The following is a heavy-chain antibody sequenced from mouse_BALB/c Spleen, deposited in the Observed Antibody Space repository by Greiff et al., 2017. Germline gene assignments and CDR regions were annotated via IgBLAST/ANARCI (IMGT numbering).Heavy chain of an antibody. J-gene: IGHJ4*01. CDR2: ISNLAYSI. CDR3: AKEWYYALDY. V-gene: IGHV5-15*02. CDR1: GFTFSDYG. Sequence: EVKLMESGGGLVQPGGSRTLSCAASGFTFSDYGMAWVRQAPGKGPEWVAFISNLAYSIYYADTVTGRFTISRENAKNTLFLVMSSLKSEDTARYYCAKEWYYALDYWGQGTPVTVSA.